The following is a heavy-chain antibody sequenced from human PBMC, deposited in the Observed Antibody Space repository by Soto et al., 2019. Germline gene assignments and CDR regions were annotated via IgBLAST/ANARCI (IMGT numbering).Heavy chain of an antibody. CDR1: VVSITPYY. D-gene: IGHD1-20*01. J-gene: IGHJ4*02. Sequence: SETLSLTCTFSVVSITPYYWTWIRHPPGKGLEWIGYVYHTGNTYYNPSLKSRVTISLDTSKNQVSLRLKSVTAADTAVYYCAREQYNWKLWGQGTLVTVSS. CDR2: VYHTGNT. V-gene: IGHV4-59*01. CDR3: AREQYNWKL.